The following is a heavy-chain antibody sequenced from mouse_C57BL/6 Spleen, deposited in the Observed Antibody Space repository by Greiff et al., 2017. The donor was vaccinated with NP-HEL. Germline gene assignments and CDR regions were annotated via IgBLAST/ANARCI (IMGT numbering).Heavy chain of an antibody. Sequence: QVQLKQPGAELVKPGASVKLSCKASGYTFTSYWMHWVKQRPGQGLEWIGMIHPNSGSTNYNEKFKSKATLTVDKSSSTAYMQLSSLTSEDSAVYYCARGDYDAYAMDYWGQGTSVTVSS. V-gene: IGHV1-64*01. CDR1: GYTFTSYW. J-gene: IGHJ4*01. CDR3: ARGDYDAYAMDY. D-gene: IGHD2-4*01. CDR2: IHPNSGST.